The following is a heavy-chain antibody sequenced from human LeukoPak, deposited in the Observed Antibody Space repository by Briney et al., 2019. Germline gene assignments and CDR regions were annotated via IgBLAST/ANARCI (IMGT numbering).Heavy chain of an antibody. V-gene: IGHV3-21*01. CDR1: GFTFSTCG. D-gene: IGHD3-22*01. Sequence: GGSLRLSCAASGFTFSTCGMNWVRQAPGKGLEWVSSISGSSAYIYYADSVKGRFTISRDNAKNSLYLQMNSLRAEDTAVYYCAKGANYYDSSGYPGDIWGQGTMVTVSS. J-gene: IGHJ3*02. CDR2: ISGSSAYI. CDR3: AKGANYYDSSGYPGDI.